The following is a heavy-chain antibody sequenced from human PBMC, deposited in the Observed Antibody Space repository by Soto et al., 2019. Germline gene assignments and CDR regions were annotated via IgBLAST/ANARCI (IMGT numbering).Heavy chain of an antibody. V-gene: IGHV3-23*01. CDR3: AKDRNYYGSGASNWFEP. CDR2: IAYTGVTT. CDR1: GFTFSSYA. D-gene: IGHD3-10*01. Sequence: PGGSLRLSCAASGFTFSSYAMSWVRQAPGKGLEWVSTIAYTGVTTYYADSVKGRFTMSRDNSKNTLHLQMNSLRAEDTAVYYCAKDRNYYGSGASNWFEPWGQGTLVTGSS. J-gene: IGHJ5*02.